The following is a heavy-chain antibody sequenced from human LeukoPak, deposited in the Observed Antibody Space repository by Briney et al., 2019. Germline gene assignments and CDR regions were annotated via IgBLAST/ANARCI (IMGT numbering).Heavy chain of an antibody. CDR1: GFTLWSYW. J-gene: IGHJ4*02. D-gene: IGHD4-17*01. Sequence: GGSLRLSRAASGFTLWSYWVHGVREARGGRRVCVSRIFRDGSRTSYAHSVKGRFASSRDNATNTLYLQMNSLRAEDTAVYYCARVVGLRGGFDYWGQGTLVTVSS. CDR3: ARVVGLRGGFDY. CDR2: IFRDGSRT. V-gene: IGHV3-74*01.